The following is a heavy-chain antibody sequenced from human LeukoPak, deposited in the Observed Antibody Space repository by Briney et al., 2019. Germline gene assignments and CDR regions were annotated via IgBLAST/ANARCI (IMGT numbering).Heavy chain of an antibody. D-gene: IGHD3-10*01. V-gene: IGHV3-30*18. Sequence: GGSLRLSCAASGFTFSSYGMHWVRQAPGKGLEWVAVISYDGSNKYYADSVKGRFTISRDSSKNTLYLQMNSLRAEDTAVYYCAKDQSAAAYYYGSGSLDYWGQGTLVTVSS. J-gene: IGHJ4*02. CDR1: GFTFSSYG. CDR3: AKDQSAAAYYYGSGSLDY. CDR2: ISYDGSNK.